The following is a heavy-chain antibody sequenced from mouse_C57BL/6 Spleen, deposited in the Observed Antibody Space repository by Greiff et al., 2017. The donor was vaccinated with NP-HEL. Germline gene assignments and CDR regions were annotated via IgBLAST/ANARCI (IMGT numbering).Heavy chain of an antibody. CDR1: GYSITSGYY. CDR3: ARGGYGSSSYWYFDV. J-gene: IGHJ1*03. CDR2: ISYDGSN. Sequence: VQLKESGPGLVKPSQSLSLTCSVTGYSITSGYYWNWIRQFPGNKLEWMGYISYDGSNNYNPSLKNRISITRDTSKNQFFLKLNSVTTEDTATYYCARGGYGSSSYWYFDVWGTGTTVTVSS. D-gene: IGHD1-1*01. V-gene: IGHV3-6*01.